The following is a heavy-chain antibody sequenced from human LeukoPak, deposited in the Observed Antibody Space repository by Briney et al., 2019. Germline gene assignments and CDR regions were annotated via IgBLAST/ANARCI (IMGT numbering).Heavy chain of an antibody. V-gene: IGHV3-53*01. CDR1: GFTVSSSY. D-gene: IGHD6-13*01. CDR2: IYSGGNT. J-gene: IGHJ4*02. Sequence: PGGPLRLSCAASGFTVSSSYMSWVRQAPGKGLEYVSVIYSGGNTYYAGSVKGRFTISRDNSKNTVYLQMNSLRAEDTAVYYCARLIAATGRLYFDYWGQGTLVTVSS. CDR3: ARLIAATGRLYFDY.